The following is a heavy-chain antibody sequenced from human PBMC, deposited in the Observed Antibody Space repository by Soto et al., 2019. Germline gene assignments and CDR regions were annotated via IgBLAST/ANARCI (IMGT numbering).Heavy chain of an antibody. CDR1: GFTFSSYG. Sequence: GGSLRLSCAASGFTFSSYGMHWVRQAPGKGLEWVAVITYDGSNKYYADSVKGRFTISRDNAKNSLYLQMNSLRAEDTAVYYCASAIAVAGIDYWGQGTLVTVSS. CDR3: ASAIAVAGIDY. CDR2: ITYDGSNK. D-gene: IGHD6-19*01. J-gene: IGHJ4*02. V-gene: IGHV3-30*03.